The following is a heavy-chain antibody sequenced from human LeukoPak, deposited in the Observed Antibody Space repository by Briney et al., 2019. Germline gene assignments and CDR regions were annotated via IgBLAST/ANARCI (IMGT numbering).Heavy chain of an antibody. CDR2: ISWDGGTT. V-gene: IGHV3-43*01. J-gene: IGHJ4*02. CDR3: AKEMVVAAALDY. D-gene: IGHD2-15*01. CDR1: GFTFDDYT. Sequence: TGGSLRLSCAASGFTFDDYTMYWVRQAPGKGLEWVSLISWDGGTTYYADSVKGRFTISRDNSKNSLYLQMNSLRTEDTALYYCAKEMVVAAALDYWGQGTRVTVPS.